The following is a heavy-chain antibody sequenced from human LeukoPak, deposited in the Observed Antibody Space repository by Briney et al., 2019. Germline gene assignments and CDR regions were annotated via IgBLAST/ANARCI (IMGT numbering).Heavy chain of an antibody. CDR2: IKEDGSEK. J-gene: IGHJ4*02. V-gene: IGHV3-7*04. Sequence: HSGGSLRLSCAASGFTFSSYWMSWVRQPPGKGLEWVANIKEDGSEKYYADSVKGRFTISRDNAKNSLYLQMNSLRAEDTAVYYCARDYDYVWGSYRYFYFDYRGQGTLVTVSS. CDR3: ARDYDYVWGSYRYFYFDY. D-gene: IGHD3-16*02. CDR1: GFTFSSYW.